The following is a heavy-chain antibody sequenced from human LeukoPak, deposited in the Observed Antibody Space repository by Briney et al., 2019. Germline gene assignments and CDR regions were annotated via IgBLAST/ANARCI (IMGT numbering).Heavy chain of an antibody. D-gene: IGHD6-6*01. V-gene: IGHV3-21*01. Sequence: GGSLRLSCAASGFTFSSYSMNWVRQAPGKGLEWVSSIRGSRSYIYYADSVKGRFTISRDNAKNSLYLQMNSLRAEDDTAVYYCARGFGSSIPYSYYYYLDVWGKGTTVTVSS. CDR2: IRGSRSYI. CDR1: GFTFSSYS. CDR3: ARGFGSSIPYSYYYYLDV. J-gene: IGHJ6*03.